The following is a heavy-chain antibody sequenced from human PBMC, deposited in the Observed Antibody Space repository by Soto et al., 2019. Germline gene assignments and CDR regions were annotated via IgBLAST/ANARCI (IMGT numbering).Heavy chain of an antibody. CDR2: IWYDGSNK. CDR1: GFTFSSYG. J-gene: IGHJ4*02. D-gene: IGHD1-1*01. V-gene: IGHV3-33*01. Sequence: QVQLVESGGGVVQPGRSLRLSCAASGFTFSSYGMHWVRQAPGKGLEWVAVIWYDGSNKYYADSVKGRFTISRDNSKNTLYLQMNSLRAEDKAVYYCARDPTGRGDQYYFDYWGQGTLVTVSS. CDR3: ARDPTGRGDQYYFDY.